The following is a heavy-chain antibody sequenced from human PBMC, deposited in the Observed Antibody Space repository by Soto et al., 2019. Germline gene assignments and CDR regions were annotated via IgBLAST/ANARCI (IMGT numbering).Heavy chain of an antibody. J-gene: IGHJ5*01. D-gene: IGHD3-9*01. V-gene: IGHV1-18*01. CDR2: ISAYNGYR. CDR3: ARPQNDILTDSYTNFFDS. CDR1: GYTFTHYG. Sequence: QVQLLQSGAEVKKPGASVKVSCKASGYTFTHYGITWLRQAPGQGPEWMGWISAYNGYRDYAQNLQDRVTMTTDTSTSTAYMELRSLRSDDTAVYYCARPQNDILTDSYTNFFDSWGQGTLVTVSS.